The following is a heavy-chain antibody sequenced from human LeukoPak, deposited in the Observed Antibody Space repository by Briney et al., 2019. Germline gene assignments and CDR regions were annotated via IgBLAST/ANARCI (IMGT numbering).Heavy chain of an antibody. V-gene: IGHV4-39*07. CDR3: ARVYSSSWYQVYYFDY. J-gene: IGHJ4*02. Sequence: SETLSLTCTVSGGSISSYYWGWIRQPPGKGLEWIGSIYYSGSTYYNPSLKSRVTISVDTSKNQFSLKLSSVTAADTAVYYCARVYSSSWYQVYYFDYWGQGTLVTVSS. D-gene: IGHD6-13*01. CDR1: GGSISSYY. CDR2: IYYSGST.